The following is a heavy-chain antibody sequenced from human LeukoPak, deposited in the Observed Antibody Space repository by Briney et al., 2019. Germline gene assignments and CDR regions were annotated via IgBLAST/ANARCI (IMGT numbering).Heavy chain of an antibody. D-gene: IGHD3-22*01. CDR1: GFTFSSHA. CDR3: AKDRPNYYDSSGHYYRRNGDY. J-gene: IGHJ4*02. V-gene: IGHV3-23*01. CDR2: ITSSGGST. Sequence: GGSLRLSCAASGFTFSSHAMSWVRQAPGKGLEWVSSITSSGGSTYYAGSVKGQFTISRDNSKNTVYLQMNSLRAEDTAVYYCAKDRPNYYDSSGHYYRRNGDYWGQGTLVTVSS.